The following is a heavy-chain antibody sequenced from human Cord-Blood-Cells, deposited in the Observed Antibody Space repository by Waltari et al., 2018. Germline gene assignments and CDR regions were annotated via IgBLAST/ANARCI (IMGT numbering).Heavy chain of an antibody. J-gene: IGHJ4*02. V-gene: IGHV4-34*01. CDR2: SNHSGST. CDR1: GGSFSGYY. Sequence: QVQLQQWGAGLLKPSETLSLTCAVYGGSFSGYYWSWIRQPPGKGLEWFGESNHSGSTNYNPCLKSRVAISVDRSKNQFPLRLSSVTAAETAVYYCARQITDCSSTSCYYLDYWCQGTLVTVSS. CDR3: ARQITDCSSTSCYYLDY. D-gene: IGHD2-2*01.